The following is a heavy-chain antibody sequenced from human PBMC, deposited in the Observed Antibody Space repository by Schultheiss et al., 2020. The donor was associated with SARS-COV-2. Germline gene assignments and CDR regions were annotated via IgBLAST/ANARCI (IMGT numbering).Heavy chain of an antibody. CDR2: IYYSGST. V-gene: IGHV4-61*10. J-gene: IGHJ4*02. CDR1: GGSISSGSYY. CDR3: ARDRYGDYLDY. D-gene: IGHD4-17*01. Sequence: SETLSLTCTVSGGSISSGSYYWSWIRQPAGKGLEWIGYIYYSGSTNYNPSLKSRVTISVDKSKNQFSLKLSSVTAADTAVYYCARDRYGDYLDYWGQGTLVTVSS.